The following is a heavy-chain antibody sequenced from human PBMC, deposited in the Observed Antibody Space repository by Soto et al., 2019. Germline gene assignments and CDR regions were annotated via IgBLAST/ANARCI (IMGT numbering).Heavy chain of an antibody. Sequence: PGEALKISCMGSGYKVSTWHNFTSYWIGWVRQMPGKGLEWMGIIYPGDSDTRYSPSFQGQVTISADKSISTAYLQWSSLKASDNAMYYCATAKYCSGWNSRLGIAVWGQGTTVLVS. J-gene: IGHJ6*02. V-gene: IGHV5-51*01. CDR3: ATAKYCSGWNSRLGIAV. CDR2: IYPGDSDT. CDR1: GYKVSTWHNFTSYW. D-gene: IGHD6-19*01.